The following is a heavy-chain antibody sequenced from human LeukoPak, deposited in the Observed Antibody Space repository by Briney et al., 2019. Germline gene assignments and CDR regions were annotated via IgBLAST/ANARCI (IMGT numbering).Heavy chain of an antibody. D-gene: IGHD2-2*02. CDR1: GYSISSGYY. CDR3: ARADPLGYCSSTSCYTTGNFDY. J-gene: IGHJ4*02. V-gene: IGHV4-38-2*02. Sequence: SETLSLTCTVSGYSISSGYYWGWIRQPPGKGLEWIGSIYHSGSTYYNPSLKSRVTISVDTSKNQFSLKLSSVTAADTAVYYCARADPLGYCSSTSCYTTGNFDYWGQGTLVTASS. CDR2: IYHSGST.